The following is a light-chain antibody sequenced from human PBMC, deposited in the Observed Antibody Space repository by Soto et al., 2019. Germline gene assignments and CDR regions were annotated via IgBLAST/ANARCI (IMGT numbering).Light chain of an antibody. CDR3: TSYTSISSYV. Sequence: QSAMTQPASVYTPPGQPITISCTGTNSDNGAYNYVSWYQHHPGKAPRLVIYDVTNRLSGISDRFSGSKSGNTASLTISGLLAEDEADYSCTSYTSISSYVFGTGTKVTVL. V-gene: IGLV2-14*01. CDR2: DVT. J-gene: IGLJ1*01. CDR1: NSDNGAYNY.